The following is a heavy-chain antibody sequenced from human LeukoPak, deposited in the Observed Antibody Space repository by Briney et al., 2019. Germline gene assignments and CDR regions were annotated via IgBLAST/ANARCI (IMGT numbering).Heavy chain of an antibody. CDR3: AKAGWFGMDLNGYFDY. CDR2: IRYDGSNK. CDR1: GGTFSSYG. J-gene: IGHJ4*02. Sequence: SCKASGGTFSSYGMHWVRQAPGKGLEWVAFIRYDGSNKYYADSVKGRFTISRDNSKNTLYLQMNSLRAEDTAVYYCAKAGWFGMDLNGYFDYWGQGTLVTVSS. D-gene: IGHD3-10*01. V-gene: IGHV3-30*02.